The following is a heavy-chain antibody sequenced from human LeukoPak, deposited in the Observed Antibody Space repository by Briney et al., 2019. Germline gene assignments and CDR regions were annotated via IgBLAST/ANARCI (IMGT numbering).Heavy chain of an antibody. CDR1: GFTFRSYG. V-gene: IGHV3-NL1*01. CDR3: ARAIQFGGYFDY. D-gene: IGHD2-15*01. J-gene: IGHJ4*02. CDR2: IYGGGTT. Sequence: PGGSLRLSCAASGFTFRSYGMHWVRQAPGKGLEWVSVIYGGGTTHYADSVRGRLTISRDNSKNTLYLQMNSLRADDTAVYYCARAIQFGGYFDYWGQGTLVTVSS.